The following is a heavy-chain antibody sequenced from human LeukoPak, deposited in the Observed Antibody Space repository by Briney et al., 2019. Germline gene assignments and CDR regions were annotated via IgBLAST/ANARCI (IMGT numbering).Heavy chain of an antibody. CDR2: IYYSGST. D-gene: IGHD3-10*01. CDR3: ARRNRAGRILWPRGAFDI. CDR1: GGSISSSSYY. J-gene: IGHJ3*02. V-gene: IGHV4-39*01. Sequence: SETLSLTCTVSGGSISSSSYYWGWIRQPPGKGLEWIGSIYYSGSTYYNPSLKSRVTISVDTSKNQFSLKLSSVTAADTAVYYCARRNRAGRILWPRGAFDIWGQGTMVTVSS.